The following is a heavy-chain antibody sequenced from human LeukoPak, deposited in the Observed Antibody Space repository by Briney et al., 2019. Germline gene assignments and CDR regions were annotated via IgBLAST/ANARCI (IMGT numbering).Heavy chain of an antibody. CDR3: ARGGGGGYCSSTSCYLWFDP. Sequence: ASVKVSCKASGYTFTSYGISCVRQAPVQGLEWMGWISAYNGNTNYAQKLQGRVTMTTDTSTSRAYMELRSLRSDDTAVYYCARGGGGGYCSSTSCYLWFDPWGQGTLVTVSS. V-gene: IGHV1-18*01. CDR1: GYTFTSYG. J-gene: IGHJ5*02. CDR2: ISAYNGNT. D-gene: IGHD2-2*01.